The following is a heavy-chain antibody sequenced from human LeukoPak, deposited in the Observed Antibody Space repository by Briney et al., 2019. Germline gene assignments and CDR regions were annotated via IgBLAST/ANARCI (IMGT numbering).Heavy chain of an antibody. CDR3: ARHLTDTYCSGGHCYMCYFEY. CDR1: GGSISSYY. J-gene: IGHJ4*02. D-gene: IGHD2-15*01. CDR2: IYYSGST. Sequence: SETLSLTCTVSGGSISSYYWSWIRQPPGKGLEWIGYIYYSGSTKYNPSLKSRVTISVDTSKNQFSLKLTSVTAADTAVYYCARHLTDTYCSGGHCYMCYFEYWGQGTLVTVSS. V-gene: IGHV4-59*08.